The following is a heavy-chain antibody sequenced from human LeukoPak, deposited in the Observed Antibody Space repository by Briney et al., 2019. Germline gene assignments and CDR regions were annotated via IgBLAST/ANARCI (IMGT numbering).Heavy chain of an antibody. CDR2: ISAFDGNT. D-gene: IGHD3-10*01. Sequence: ASVKVSCKASGYTFTGYYMHWVRQAPGQGPEWMGWISAFDGNTNSAQKFQGRVTMTTDTSSSTAYMELRSLTSDDTAVYYCARDGYGSGKGFFDYWGQGTLVTVSS. CDR3: ARDGYGSGKGFFDY. J-gene: IGHJ4*02. V-gene: IGHV1-18*04. CDR1: GYTFTGYY.